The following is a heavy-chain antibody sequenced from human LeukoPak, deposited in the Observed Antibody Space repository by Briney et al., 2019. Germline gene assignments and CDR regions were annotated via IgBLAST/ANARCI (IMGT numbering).Heavy chain of an antibody. CDR3: ARLRLVQGAFDI. D-gene: IGHD6-19*01. Sequence: RINPNSGGTNYAQKFQGRVTMTRDTSISTAYMELSRLRSDDTAVYYCARLRLVQGAFDICGQGTMVTVSS. CDR2: INPNSGGT. J-gene: IGHJ3*02. V-gene: IGHV1-2*06.